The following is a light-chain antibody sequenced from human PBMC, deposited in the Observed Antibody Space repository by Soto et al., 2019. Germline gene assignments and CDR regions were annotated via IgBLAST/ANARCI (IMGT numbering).Light chain of an antibody. J-gene: IGKJ4*01. CDR2: DAS. CDR1: QSVSSY. Sequence: EIVLTQSPATLSLSPGERATLSCRASQSVSSYLAWYQQKPGQAPRLLIYDASNRATGIPARFSGSGSGTDFTLTISSLQPEDIATYYCQQFDNVPLTFGGGTKVEIK. CDR3: QQFDNVPLT. V-gene: IGKV3-11*01.